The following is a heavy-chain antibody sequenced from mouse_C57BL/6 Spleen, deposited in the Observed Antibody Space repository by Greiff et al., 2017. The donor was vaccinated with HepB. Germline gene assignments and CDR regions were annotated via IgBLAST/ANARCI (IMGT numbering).Heavy chain of an antibody. Sequence: VQLQQSGPELVKPGASVKISCKASGYAFSSSWMNWVKQRPGKGLEWIGRIYPGDGDTNYNGKFKGEATLTADKSSSTAYMQLSSLTSEDSAVYFCAREGYGSLDYWGQGTTLTVSS. CDR1: GYAFSSSW. CDR2: IYPGDGDT. CDR3: AREGYGSLDY. V-gene: IGHV1-82*01. D-gene: IGHD1-1*01. J-gene: IGHJ2*01.